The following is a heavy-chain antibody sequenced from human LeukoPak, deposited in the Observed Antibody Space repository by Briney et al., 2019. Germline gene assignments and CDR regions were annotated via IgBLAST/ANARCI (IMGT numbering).Heavy chain of an antibody. D-gene: IGHD6-13*01. J-gene: IGHJ6*02. CDR2: IYYSGST. Sequence: SETLSLTCTVSGGSISSYYWSWIRQPPGRGLEWIGYIYYSGSTNYNPSLKSRVTISVDTSKNQFSLKLSSVTAADTAVYYCARATGMAAAGTGEWYYGMDVWGQGTTVTVSS. V-gene: IGHV4-59*08. CDR1: GGSISSYY. CDR3: ARATGMAAAGTGEWYYGMDV.